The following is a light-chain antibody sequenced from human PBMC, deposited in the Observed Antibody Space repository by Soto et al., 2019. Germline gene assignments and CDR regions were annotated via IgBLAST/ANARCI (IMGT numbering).Light chain of an antibody. CDR3: QQRSNGL. V-gene: IGKV3-11*01. J-gene: IGKJ3*01. CDR1: QSVSSY. Sequence: EIVLTQSPATLSLYPGERATLSCRASQSVSSYLAWYQQKPGQAPRLLIYDASNRATGIPARFSGSGSGTDFTLTISSLEPEDFAVYYCQQRSNGLFGPGTKVDIK. CDR2: DAS.